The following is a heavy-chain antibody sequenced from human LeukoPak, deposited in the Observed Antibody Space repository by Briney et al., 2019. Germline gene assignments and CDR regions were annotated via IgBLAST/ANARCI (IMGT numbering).Heavy chain of an antibody. Sequence: GGSLRLSCAASGFIFRGYGMNWVRQAPGKGLEWVSGIYTNGRDTLYAESVKGRFTISRDNSKNTLYLQMHSLRVEDTAVYYCAHLVWEYVGGLDVWGQGTTVTVSS. CDR3: AHLVWEYVGGLDV. J-gene: IGHJ6*02. CDR1: GFIFRGYG. V-gene: IGHV3-23*05. CDR2: IYTNGRDT. D-gene: IGHD1-26*01.